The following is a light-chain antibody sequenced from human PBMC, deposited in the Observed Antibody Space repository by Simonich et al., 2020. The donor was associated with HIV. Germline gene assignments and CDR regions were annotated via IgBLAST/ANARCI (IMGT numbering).Light chain of an antibody. CDR3: QQSFTTPLT. Sequence: IQMTQSPSSLSASVGDRVTITCRASQSISSYLNWYQQKPGKAPKLLIYAASSLQSGGPSRFSGSGSGTAFTLTISSLQPEDVATYYCQQSFTTPLTFGGGTRVEIK. CDR2: AAS. CDR1: QSISSY. V-gene: IGKV1-39*01. J-gene: IGKJ4*01.